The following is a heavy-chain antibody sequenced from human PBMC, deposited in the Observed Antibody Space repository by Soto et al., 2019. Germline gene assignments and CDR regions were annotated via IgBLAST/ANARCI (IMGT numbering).Heavy chain of an antibody. CDR1: GYTFTGYY. CDR3: ARDVSGTYYYDSSGYYPYY. Sequence: QVQLVQSGAEVKKPGASVKVSCKASGYTFTGYYMHWVRQAPGQGLEWMGWINPNSGATNYAQKFQGRVTMTRDTSISTAYMELSRLRSDDTAVYYCARDVSGTYYYDSSGYYPYYWGQGTLVTVSS. CDR2: INPNSGAT. D-gene: IGHD3-22*01. V-gene: IGHV1-2*02. J-gene: IGHJ4*02.